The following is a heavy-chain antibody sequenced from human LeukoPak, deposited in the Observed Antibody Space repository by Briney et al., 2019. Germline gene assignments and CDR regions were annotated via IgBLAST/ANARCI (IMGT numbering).Heavy chain of an antibody. V-gene: IGHV4-39*01. CDR2: IYYSGST. CDR3: ARQEVAAAGT. Sequence: KPSETLSLTCTVSGGSISSSSYYWGWIRQPPGKGLEWIGSIYYSGSTYYNPSLKSRVTISVGTSKNQFSLKLSSVTAADTAVYYCARQEVAAAGTWGQGTLATVSS. J-gene: IGHJ4*02. CDR1: GGSISSSSYY. D-gene: IGHD6-13*01.